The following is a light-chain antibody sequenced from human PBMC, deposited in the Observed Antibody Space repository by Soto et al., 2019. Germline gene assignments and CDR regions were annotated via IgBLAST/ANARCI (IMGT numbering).Light chain of an antibody. CDR2: DVS. V-gene: IGLV2-14*01. J-gene: IGLJ1*01. CDR3: SSYTSSSTLV. CDR1: SSDVGGYNY. Sequence: QSVLTQPASVSGSPGQSITISCTGTSSDVGGYNYVSWYQQHPGKAPKLMIYDVSNRPSGVSNRFSGSKSGNTASLTFSWLQAEDEADYYCSSYTSSSTLVFGTGTKVTVL.